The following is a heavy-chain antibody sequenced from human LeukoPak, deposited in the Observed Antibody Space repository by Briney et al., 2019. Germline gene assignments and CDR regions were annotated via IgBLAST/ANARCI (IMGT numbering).Heavy chain of an antibody. Sequence: AGGSLRLSCGASGFTFSSFEMNWVRQTPGKGLEWLSYISSRGTTIYYADSVKGRFTVSRDNAKNSLYLQMNSLRAEDTAVYYCARGGYWFDYWGQGNLVTVSS. CDR1: GFTFSSFE. V-gene: IGHV3-48*03. D-gene: IGHD2-8*02. CDR2: ISSRGTTI. CDR3: ARGGYWFDY. J-gene: IGHJ4*02.